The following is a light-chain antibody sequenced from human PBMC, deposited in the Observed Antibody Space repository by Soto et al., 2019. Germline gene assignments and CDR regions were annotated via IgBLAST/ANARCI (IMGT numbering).Light chain of an antibody. CDR3: QQYNSYWT. Sequence: DIQMTQSPSSLSASVGDRVTTTCRASQGISNYLAWFQQKPGKVPKLLIFAASTLQSGVPSRFSGSGSGTDFTLTITSLQPEDVATYYCQQYNSYWTFGQGTKVDIK. J-gene: IGKJ1*01. CDR1: QGISNY. CDR2: AAS. V-gene: IGKV1-27*01.